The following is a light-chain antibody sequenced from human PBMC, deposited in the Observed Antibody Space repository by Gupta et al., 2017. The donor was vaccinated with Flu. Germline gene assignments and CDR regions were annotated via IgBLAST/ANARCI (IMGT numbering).Light chain of an antibody. Sequence: DIVMTQSPPSLPVTPGEPASISCRSSQSLLHSNGYNYLDWYLQKPGQSPQLLIYLGSNRASGVPDRFSGSGSGTDFTLKISRVEAEDVGVYYCMQALPTLRYSFGQGTKLEIK. CDR3: MQALPTLRYS. J-gene: IGKJ2*03. CDR2: LGS. V-gene: IGKV2-28*01. CDR1: QSLLHSNGYNY.